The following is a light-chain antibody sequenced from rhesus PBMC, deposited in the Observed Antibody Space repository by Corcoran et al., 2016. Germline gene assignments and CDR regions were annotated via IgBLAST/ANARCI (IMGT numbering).Light chain of an antibody. J-gene: IGKJ2*01. V-gene: IGKV1-43*01. CDR1: QGISTY. Sequence: DIQMTQSPSSLSAPAGDRVTITCRASQGISTYLNWYQQKPGKTPKGLFYDATRLESGFPSRFSGSCSGTTFPLTICSLRPEDFATDYCLQCNGNPYSFGQGTKVGIK. CDR3: LQCNGNPYS. CDR2: DAT.